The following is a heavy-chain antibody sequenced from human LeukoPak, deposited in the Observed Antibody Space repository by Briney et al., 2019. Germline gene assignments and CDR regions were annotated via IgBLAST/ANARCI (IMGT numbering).Heavy chain of an antibody. D-gene: IGHD2-15*01. CDR2: ISGSGGST. J-gene: IGHJ4*02. V-gene: IGHV3-23*01. CDR3: AKVFCGGSCYSRGAFDY. CDR1: GFTFSSYA. Sequence: GGSLRLSCAASGFTFSSYAMSWVRQAPGKGLEWVSAISGSGGSTYYADSVKGRFTISRDNSKNTLYLQMNSLRAEDTAVYYCAKVFCGGSCYSRGAFDYWGQGTLVTVSS.